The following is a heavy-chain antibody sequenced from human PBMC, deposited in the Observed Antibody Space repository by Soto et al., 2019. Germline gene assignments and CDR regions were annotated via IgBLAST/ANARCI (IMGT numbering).Heavy chain of an antibody. Sequence: GGSLRLSCAASGFTFSSYAMHWVRQAPGKGLEWVAVISDDGSNNYYADSVKGRFTISRDNAKNTLYLQMNSRRAEDTAVYCCARGRSCDNSSWYGAFDIWGQGTMVTVSS. V-gene: IGHV3-30-3*01. CDR2: ISDDGSNN. D-gene: IGHD6-13*01. J-gene: IGHJ3*02. CDR3: ARGRSCDNSSWYGAFDI. CDR1: GFTFSSYA.